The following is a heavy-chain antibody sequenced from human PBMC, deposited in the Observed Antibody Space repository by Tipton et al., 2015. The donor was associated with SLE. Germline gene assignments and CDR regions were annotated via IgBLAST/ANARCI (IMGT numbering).Heavy chain of an antibody. V-gene: IGHV3-9*01. CDR3: ARLRNSSTSFDY. J-gene: IGHJ4*01. CDR2: ISWNSGSI. D-gene: IGHD5-12*01. Sequence: SLRLSCAASGFTFDDYAMHWVRQAPGKGLEWVSGISWNSGSIGYADSVKGRFTISRDNAKNSLNLQMNSLRAEDTAVYYCARLRNSSTSFDYWGHGALVSVSS. CDR1: GFTFDDYA.